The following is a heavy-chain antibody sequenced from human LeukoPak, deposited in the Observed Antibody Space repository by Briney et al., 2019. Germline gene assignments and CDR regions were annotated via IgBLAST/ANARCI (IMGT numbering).Heavy chain of an antibody. V-gene: IGHV4-34*01. CDR3: ARRTRAVAGNNWFDP. J-gene: IGHJ5*02. CDR2: INHSGST. Sequence: SETLSLTCAVYGGSFSGYYWSWIRQPPGKGLEWIGEINHSGSTNYNPSLKSRVTISVDTSKNQFSLKLSSVTAADTAVYYCARRTRAVAGNNWFDPWGQGTLVTVSS. D-gene: IGHD6-19*01. CDR1: GGSFSGYY.